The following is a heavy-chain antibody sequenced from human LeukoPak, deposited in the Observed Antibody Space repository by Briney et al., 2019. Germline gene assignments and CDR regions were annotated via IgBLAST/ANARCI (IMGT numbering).Heavy chain of an antibody. V-gene: IGHV3-23*01. CDR2: ISASAGSS. D-gene: IGHD5-18*01. J-gene: IGHJ5*02. CDR1: GFTFSNYC. Sequence: GGSLRLPCAVSGFTFSNYCMSGVRQAPGKGLEWVSDISASAGSSNYADSVKGRFTISRDNSKDMLFLQMNGLTAEDTAIYYCAKNQWILARYFVPWGQGTLVTVSS. CDR3: AKNQWILARYFVP.